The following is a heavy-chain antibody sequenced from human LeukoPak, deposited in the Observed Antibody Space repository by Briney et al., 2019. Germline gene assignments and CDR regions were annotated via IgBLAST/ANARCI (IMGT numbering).Heavy chain of an antibody. CDR3: ASAGVVDTPMSYYMDF. Sequence: SEPLSLTCTTSGGSISHYYRNWLRQPPGKQLEGVGYIYYSGSTYYNHSLKSRVTISIDMSKNQFSLKLTSVSAPDPSLFYFASAGVVDTPMSYYMDFWCKGTTVTVS. D-gene: IGHD5-18*01. V-gene: IGHV4-59*01. J-gene: IGHJ6*03. CDR2: IYYSGST. CDR1: GGSISHYY.